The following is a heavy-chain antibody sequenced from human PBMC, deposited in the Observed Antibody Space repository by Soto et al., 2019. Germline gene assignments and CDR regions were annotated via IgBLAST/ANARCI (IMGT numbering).Heavy chain of an antibody. CDR1: GGSISSSSYY. Sequence: QLQLQKSGPGLVKPSETLSLTCTVSGGSISSSSYYWGWIRQPPAKGLEWIGSIYYSGSTYYNPSLKSRVTISVDTSKNQFSLKLSSVTAADTAVYYCGGAADYYYGMDVWGQGTTVTVS. J-gene: IGHJ6*02. CDR2: IYYSGST. CDR3: GGAADYYYGMDV. V-gene: IGHV4-39*01. D-gene: IGHD6-13*01.